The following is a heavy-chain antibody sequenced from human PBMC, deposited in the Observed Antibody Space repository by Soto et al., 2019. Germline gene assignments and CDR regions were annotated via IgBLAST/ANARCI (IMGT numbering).Heavy chain of an antibody. CDR1: GGSISSYY. CDR2: IYYSGST. CDR3: ARVGCDILTGYDY. Sequence: SETLSLTCTVSGGSISSYYWSWIRQPPGKGLEWIGYIYYSGSTNYNPSLKSRVTISVDTSKNQFSLKLSSVTAADTAVYYCARVGCDILTGYDYWGQGTLVTVSS. D-gene: IGHD3-9*01. V-gene: IGHV4-59*01. J-gene: IGHJ4*02.